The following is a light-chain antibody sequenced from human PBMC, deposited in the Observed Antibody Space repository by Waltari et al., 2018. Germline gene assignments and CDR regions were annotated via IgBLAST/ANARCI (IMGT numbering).Light chain of an antibody. CDR1: QSVLKNSNNKNI. CDR3: QQYYTPPWT. CDR2: WAA. V-gene: IGKV4-1*01. Sequence: DIVMTQSPDSLAVSLGERATIKCKSSQSVLKNSNNKNILAWYQQKRGQPPKLMSYWAAARESGVPDRFSGSGSGTDFTLTITSLQAEDVAVYYCQQYYTPPWTFGQGTKVEIK. J-gene: IGKJ1*01.